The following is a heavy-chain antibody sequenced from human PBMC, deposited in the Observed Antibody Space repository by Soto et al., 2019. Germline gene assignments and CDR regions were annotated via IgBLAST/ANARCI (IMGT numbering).Heavy chain of an antibody. CDR1: GRSISSSSYY. J-gene: IGHJ4*02. D-gene: IGHD3-3*01. CDR2: IYYSGST. V-gene: IGHV4-39*01. CDR3: SRHATSGYDFWSCYYYYFDY. Sequence: QLQLQESGPGLVKPSETLSLTCTVSGRSISSSSYYWGWIRQSPGKWLEWIGGIYYSGSTYYNPSLRSQVTMSVDTSKNMFPPQLSSSTAAHSAVYYCSRHATSGYDFWSCYYYYFDYGGQGTLVAVSS.